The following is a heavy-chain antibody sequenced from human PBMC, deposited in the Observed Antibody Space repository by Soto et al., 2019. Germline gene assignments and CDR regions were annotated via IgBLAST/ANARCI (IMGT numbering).Heavy chain of an antibody. CDR3: ARTSGAAGSFYYYGMDV. CDR1: GFTVTNNY. D-gene: IGHD6-13*01. J-gene: IGHJ6*02. CDR2: IYTGGTT. Sequence: GGSLRLSCAASGFTVTNNYMSWVRQAPGKGLEWVSVIYTGGTTYYADSVQGRFTISRDNSKNTLYLHMNSLRAEDTAVYYCARTSGAAGSFYYYGMDVWGQGTTVTVSS. V-gene: IGHV3-53*01.